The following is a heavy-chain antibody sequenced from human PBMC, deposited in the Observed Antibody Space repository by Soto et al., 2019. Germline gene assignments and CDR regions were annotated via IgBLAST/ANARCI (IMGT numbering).Heavy chain of an antibody. CDR2: IYYSGST. D-gene: IGHD3-3*01. J-gene: IGHJ6*03. V-gene: IGHV4-59*04. CDR3: ARARFLEWLLLGDYYYYMDV. CDR1: GGSISSYY. Sequence: PSETLSLTCTVSGGSISSYYWSWIRQPPGKGLEWIGYIYYSGSTYYNPSLKSRVTISVDTSKNQFSLKLSSVTAADTAVYYCARARFLEWLLLGDYYYYMDVWGKGTTVTVSS.